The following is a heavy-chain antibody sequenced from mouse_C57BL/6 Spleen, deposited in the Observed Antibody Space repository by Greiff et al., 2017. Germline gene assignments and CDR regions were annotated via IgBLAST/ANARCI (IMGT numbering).Heavy chain of an antibody. CDR3: ARSERDGYYRYYAMDY. CDR2: ILPGSGST. D-gene: IGHD2-3*01. CDR1: GYTFTGYW. V-gene: IGHV1-9*01. J-gene: IGHJ4*01. Sequence: VQLQQSGAELMKPGASVKLSCKATGYTFTGYWIEWVKQRPGHGLEWIGEILPGSGSTNYNEKFKGKATFTADTSSNTAYMQLSSLTTEDSAIYYCARSERDGYYRYYAMDYWGQGTSVTVSS.